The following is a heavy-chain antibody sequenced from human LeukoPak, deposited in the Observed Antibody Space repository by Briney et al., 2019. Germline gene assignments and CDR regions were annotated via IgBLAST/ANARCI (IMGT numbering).Heavy chain of an antibody. CDR3: ARDRGATLIAFDI. CDR2: ISSSSSYI. D-gene: IGHD1-26*01. Sequence: GGSLRLSCVASGFTFSSYSMNWVRQAPGKGLEWVSSISSSSSYIYYADSVKGRFTISRDNAKDSLYLQMNSLRAEDTAVYYCARDRGATLIAFDIWGQGTTVTVSS. J-gene: IGHJ3*02. V-gene: IGHV3-21*01. CDR1: GFTFSSYS.